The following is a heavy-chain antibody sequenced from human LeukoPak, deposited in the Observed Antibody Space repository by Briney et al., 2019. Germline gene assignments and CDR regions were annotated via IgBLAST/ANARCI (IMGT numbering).Heavy chain of an antibody. V-gene: IGHV4-61*02. CDR1: GGSVTSGNYY. CDR3: AREPPGY. Sequence: SETLSLTCAVSGGSVTSGNYYWNWIRQPAGKGLEWIGRIYTNGGASYNPSLKSRVTISIDASKNQFSLELSSVTAADTAVYYCAREPPGYWGQGILVTVSS. J-gene: IGHJ4*02. CDR2: IYTNGGA.